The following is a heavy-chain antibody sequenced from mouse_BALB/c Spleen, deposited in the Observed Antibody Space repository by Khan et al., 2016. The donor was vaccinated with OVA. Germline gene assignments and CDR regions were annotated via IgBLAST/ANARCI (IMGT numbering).Heavy chain of an antibody. Sequence: QVQLQQSGAELVMPGASVKMSCKASGYTFTSYWMHWVKQRPGQGLEWLGVIDPSDRSIIYNLKFKGKATLTVDTSSSTAYMQLSSLTSEDSAVYYCTRGGRFITTASGFAYWGQGTLVTISA. V-gene: IGHV1-59*01. CDR2: IDPSDRSI. J-gene: IGHJ3*01. CDR1: GYTFTSYW. D-gene: IGHD1-2*01. CDR3: TRGGRFITTASGFAY.